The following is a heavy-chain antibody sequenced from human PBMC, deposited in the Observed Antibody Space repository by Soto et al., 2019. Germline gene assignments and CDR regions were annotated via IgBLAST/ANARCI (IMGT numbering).Heavy chain of an antibody. CDR2: IGTAGDT. V-gene: IGHV3-13*01. CDR1: GFTFSSYD. D-gene: IGHD6-13*01. CDR3: ARGLPGIAADYYFDY. Sequence: GGSLRLSCAASGFTFSSYDMHWVRQAPGKGLEWVSAIGTAGDTYYPGSVKGRFTISRENAKNSLYLQMNSLRAVDTAVYYCARGLPGIAADYYFDYWGQGTLVTVSS. J-gene: IGHJ4*02.